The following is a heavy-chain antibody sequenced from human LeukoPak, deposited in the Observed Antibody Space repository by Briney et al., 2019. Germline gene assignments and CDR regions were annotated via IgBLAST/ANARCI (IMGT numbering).Heavy chain of an antibody. CDR3: AKDWSGIAVAGPFDY. J-gene: IGHJ4*02. CDR1: GFTFSSYA. CDR2: ISGSGGST. D-gene: IGHD6-19*01. Sequence: GGSLRLSCAASGFTFSSYAMSWVRQAPGKGLEWVSAISGSGGSTYYADSVKGRFTISSDNSKNTLYLQMNSLRAEDTAVYYCAKDWSGIAVAGPFDYWGQGTLVTVSS. V-gene: IGHV3-23*01.